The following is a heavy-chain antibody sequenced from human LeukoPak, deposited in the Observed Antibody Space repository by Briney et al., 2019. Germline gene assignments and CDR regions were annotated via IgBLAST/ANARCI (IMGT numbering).Heavy chain of an antibody. CDR1: GFTFSSYS. D-gene: IGHD4-17*01. Sequence: GGSLRLSCAASGFTFSSYSMNWVRQAPGKGLEWVSSISRSSSYIYYADSVKGRFTISRDNAKNSLYLQMNSLRAEDTAVYYCARELRMKYGMDVWGQGTTVTVSS. CDR3: ARELRMKYGMDV. CDR2: ISRSSSYI. J-gene: IGHJ6*02. V-gene: IGHV3-21*01.